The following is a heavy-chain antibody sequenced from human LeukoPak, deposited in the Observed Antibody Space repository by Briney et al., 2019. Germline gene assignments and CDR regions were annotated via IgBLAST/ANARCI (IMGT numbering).Heavy chain of an antibody. CDR2: IYYSGST. J-gene: IGHJ6*02. Sequence: SETLSLTCTVSGGSISSGGYYWSWIRQHPGKGLEWIGYIYYSGSTYYNPSLKSRVTISVDTSKNQFSLKLSSVTAADTAVYYCARAVSGSYYLNYYYGMDVWGQGTTVTVSS. V-gene: IGHV4-31*03. CDR3: ARAVSGSYYLNYYYGMDV. D-gene: IGHD1-26*01. CDR1: GGSISSGGYY.